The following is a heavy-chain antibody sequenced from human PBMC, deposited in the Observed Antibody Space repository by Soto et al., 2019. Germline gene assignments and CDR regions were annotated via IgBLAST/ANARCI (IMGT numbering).Heavy chain of an antibody. CDR3: ARGVVYRDVGLAYGMDV. J-gene: IGHJ6*02. V-gene: IGHV4-34*01. CDR2: INYSGST. D-gene: IGHD3-22*01. Sequence: PSETALTCAVYGESFSNHYWTWIRQSPGKGLEWVGEINYSGSTRYNWSLGSRVTISVDTSKNQFSLMVTSVTAEGTAVYYCARGVVYRDVGLAYGMDVWGQGTTVTVS. CDR1: GESFSNHY.